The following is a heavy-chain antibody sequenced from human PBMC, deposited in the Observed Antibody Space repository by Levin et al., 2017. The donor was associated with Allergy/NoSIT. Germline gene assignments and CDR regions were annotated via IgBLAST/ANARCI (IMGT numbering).Heavy chain of an antibody. Sequence: PGESLKISCKASGYTFTSYYMHWVRQAPGQGLEWMGIINPSGGSTSYAQKFQGRVTMTRDTSTSTVYMELSSLRSEDTAVYYCARAGYNWNDLHYFDYWGQGTLVTVSS. D-gene: IGHD1-1*01. CDR2: INPSGGST. CDR1: GYTFTSYY. CDR3: ARAGYNWNDLHYFDY. J-gene: IGHJ4*02. V-gene: IGHV1-46*01.